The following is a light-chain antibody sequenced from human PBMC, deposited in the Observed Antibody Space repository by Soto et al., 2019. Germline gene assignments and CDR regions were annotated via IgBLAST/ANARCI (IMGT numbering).Light chain of an antibody. CDR2: LNNDGSH. V-gene: IGLV4-69*01. Sequence: QAVVTQSPSASASLGASVNLTCTLSSGHSSYVIAWHQQQPAKGPRYLMKLNNDGSHIRGDGIPDRFSGSSSGAERSLTISSLQSEDEADYYCQTWGAGIRVFGGGTKLTVL. J-gene: IGLJ2*01. CDR1: SGHSSYV. CDR3: QTWGAGIRV.